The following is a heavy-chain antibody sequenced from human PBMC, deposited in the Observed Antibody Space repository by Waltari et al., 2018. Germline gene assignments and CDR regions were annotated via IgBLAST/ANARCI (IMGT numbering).Heavy chain of an antibody. V-gene: IGHV4-4*02. CDR2: IYHSGST. D-gene: IGHD6-19*01. J-gene: IGHJ4*02. Sequence: QVQLQESGPGLVKPSGTLSRTCAVSGGSISSSNWLSWGRPPPGKGLEWIGEIYHSGSTNYNPSLKSRVTISVDKSKNQFSLKLSSVTAADTAVYYCARMIAVAGTYYFDYWGQGTLVTVSS. CDR1: GGSISSSNW. CDR3: ARMIAVAGTYYFDY.